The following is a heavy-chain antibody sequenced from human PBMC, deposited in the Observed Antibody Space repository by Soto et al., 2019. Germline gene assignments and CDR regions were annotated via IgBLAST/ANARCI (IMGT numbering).Heavy chain of an antibody. J-gene: IGHJ6*02. Sequence: QVQLVESGGGVVQPGRSLRLSCAASGFTFSSYAMHWVRQAPGKGLEWVAVISYDGSNKYYADSVKGRFTISRDNSKNTLYLQMNSLRAEDTAVYYCARDGAAATLYYYYGMDVWGQGTTVPVSS. D-gene: IGHD6-13*01. CDR1: GFTFSSYA. V-gene: IGHV3-30-3*01. CDR3: ARDGAAATLYYYYGMDV. CDR2: ISYDGSNK.